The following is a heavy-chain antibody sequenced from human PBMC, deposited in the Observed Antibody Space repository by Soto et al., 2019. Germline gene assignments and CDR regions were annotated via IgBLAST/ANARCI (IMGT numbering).Heavy chain of an antibody. Sequence: ASVKVSCKASGYTFTGYYMHWVRQAPGQGLEWMGWINPNSGGTNYAQKFQGRVTMTRDTSVSTAYMELSRLRSDDTAVYYCARGGCSGGSCYNETWGQGTLVTVSS. D-gene: IGHD2-15*01. CDR2: INPNSGGT. J-gene: IGHJ5*02. V-gene: IGHV1-2*02. CDR3: ARGGCSGGSCYNET. CDR1: GYTFTGYY.